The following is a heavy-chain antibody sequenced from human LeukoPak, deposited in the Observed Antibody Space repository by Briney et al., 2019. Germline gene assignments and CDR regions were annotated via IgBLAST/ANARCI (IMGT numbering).Heavy chain of an antibody. CDR2: IKQDGSEK. CDR1: GFTFSSYW. CDR3: ATTQKVYYYGSGSYYVA. Sequence: GGSLGLSCAASGFTFSSYWMSWVRQAPGKGLEWVANIKQDGSEKYYVDSVKGRFTISRDNAKNSLYLQMNSLRAEDTAVYYCATTQKVYYYGSGSYYVAWGQGTLVTVSS. J-gene: IGHJ5*02. V-gene: IGHV3-7*01. D-gene: IGHD3-10*01.